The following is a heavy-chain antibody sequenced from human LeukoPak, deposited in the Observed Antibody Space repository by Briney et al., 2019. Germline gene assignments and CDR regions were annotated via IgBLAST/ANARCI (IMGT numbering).Heavy chain of an antibody. CDR2: MYTGGGR. J-gene: IGHJ4*02. Sequence: QPGGSLRLSCAASGFSVSNYYMSWVRQPSGKGLEWVSVMYTGGGRYYGDSVKGRFTISRDNSKNTVFLQMNSLRVEDTALYYCTRGQSYCGADCYSDWGQGTLVTVSS. D-gene: IGHD2-21*02. V-gene: IGHV3-66*01. CDR3: TRGQSYCGADCYSD. CDR1: GFSVSNYY.